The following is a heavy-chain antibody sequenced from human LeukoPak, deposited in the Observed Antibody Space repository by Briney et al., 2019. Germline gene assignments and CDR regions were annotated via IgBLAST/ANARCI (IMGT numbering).Heavy chain of an antibody. CDR3: ARDQDYNSGSYLFDY. CDR1: GGTFSSYA. J-gene: IGHJ4*02. Sequence: SVKVSCKASGGTFSSYAISWVRQAPGQGLEWMGGIIPIFGTANYAQKFQGRVTITADESTSTAYMELSSLKSEDTAVYYCARDQDYNSGSYLFDYWGQGTLVTVSS. D-gene: IGHD1-26*01. V-gene: IGHV1-69*13. CDR2: IIPIFGTA.